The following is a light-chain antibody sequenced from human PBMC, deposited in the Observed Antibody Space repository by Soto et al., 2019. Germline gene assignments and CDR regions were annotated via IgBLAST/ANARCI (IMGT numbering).Light chain of an antibody. Sequence: IVLTQSPGTLSLSPGERATLSCRASQSVSSTYLAWYQQNPGQAPRLLIYGASSRATGIPDRFSGSGSGTDFTLTISRLEPEDFAMYFCQQYGSSSYTFGQGTKLEIK. CDR3: QQYGSSSYT. CDR1: QSVSSTY. CDR2: GAS. J-gene: IGKJ2*01. V-gene: IGKV3-20*01.